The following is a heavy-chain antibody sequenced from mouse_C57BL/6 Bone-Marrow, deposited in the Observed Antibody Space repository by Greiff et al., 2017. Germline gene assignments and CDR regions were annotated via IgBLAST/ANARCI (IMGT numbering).Heavy chain of an antibody. CDR1: GYSFTGYY. D-gene: IGHD2-2*01. J-gene: IGHJ3*01. V-gene: IGHV1-42*01. CDR2: INPSTGGT. Sequence: VQLQQSGPELVKPGASVKISCKASGYSFTGYYMNWVKQSPEKSLEWIGEINPSTGGTTYNQKFKAKATLTVDKSSSTAYMQLKSLTSEDSAVYYCARGGYDAAWFAYWGQGTLVTVSA. CDR3: ARGGYDAAWFAY.